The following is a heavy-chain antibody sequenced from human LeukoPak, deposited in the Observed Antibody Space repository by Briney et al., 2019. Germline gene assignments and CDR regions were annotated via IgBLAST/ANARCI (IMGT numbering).Heavy chain of an antibody. D-gene: IGHD1-1*01. V-gene: IGHV3-30*18. CDR3: AKSWVELIDVFDI. J-gene: IGHJ3*02. CDR2: ISYDGSNK. Sequence: PGRSLRLSCAASGFTFSSYGMHWVRQAPGKGLEWVAVISYDGSNKYYADSVKGRFTISRDNSKNTLYLQMNSLRAEGTAVYYCAKSWVELIDVFDIWGQGKMVTVFS. CDR1: GFTFSSYG.